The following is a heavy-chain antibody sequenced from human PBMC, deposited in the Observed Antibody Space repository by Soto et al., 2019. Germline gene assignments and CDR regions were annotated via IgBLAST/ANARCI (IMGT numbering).Heavy chain of an antibody. Sequence: QVQLLESGGGVVQPGRSLRLSCTVSAFSFSTYGMHWVRQAPGKGLEWVAIVWADGATKYYADSVRGRFTISRDNSENTLYLQMNSLRAEDTAVYYCATGRPGPVSTFPLFEYWGHGTLVTVSS. CDR2: VWADGATK. J-gene: IGHJ4*01. V-gene: IGHV3-33*01. CDR1: AFSFSTYG. CDR3: ATGRPGPVSTFPLFEY. D-gene: IGHD3-3*02.